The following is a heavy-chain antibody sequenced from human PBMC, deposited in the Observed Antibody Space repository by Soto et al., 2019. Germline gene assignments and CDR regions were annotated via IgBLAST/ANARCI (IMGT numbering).Heavy chain of an antibody. D-gene: IGHD1-7*01. CDR1: GGTFSSYA. Sequence: QVQLVQSGAEVKKPGSSVKVSCKASGGTFSSYAMSWVRQAPGQGLEWMGGIIPIFGTANYAQKFQGSVTITADESTSTAYRELSRLRAEDTAVYYCARRQTGTTAVDDWGQGTLDAVSS. J-gene: IGHJ4*02. CDR3: ARRQTGTTAVDD. CDR2: IIPIFGTA. V-gene: IGHV1-69*12.